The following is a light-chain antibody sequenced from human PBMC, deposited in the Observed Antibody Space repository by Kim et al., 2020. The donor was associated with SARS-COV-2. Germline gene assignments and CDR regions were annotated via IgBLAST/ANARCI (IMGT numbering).Light chain of an antibody. Sequence: VIISCTGSTANIGAGNDVHWYQQFPGEAPKLLIYVNINRPSGVPDRFSGSKSGTSASLAITGLQPEDEADYYCQSYDSSLSGSLFGGGTKLTVL. CDR3: QSYDSSLSGSL. J-gene: IGLJ2*01. CDR2: VNI. V-gene: IGLV1-40*01. CDR1: TANIGAGND.